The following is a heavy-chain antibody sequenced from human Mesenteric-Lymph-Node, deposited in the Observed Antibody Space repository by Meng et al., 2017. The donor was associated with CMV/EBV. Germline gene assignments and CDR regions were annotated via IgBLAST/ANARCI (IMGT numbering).Heavy chain of an antibody. J-gene: IGHJ4*02. CDR2: INIVEDKT. Sequence: QLQLVQSGAEVKKPGASVKVSCKASGYTFSSYAMHWVRQAPGQRLEWMGWINIVEDKTKTSQNFQGRVTLTRDTSANTAYMELSSLRSDDTAVYYCARTNNWGFDYWGQGTLVTVSS. CDR1: GYTFSSYA. D-gene: IGHD3-16*01. V-gene: IGHV1-3*04. CDR3: ARTNNWGFDY.